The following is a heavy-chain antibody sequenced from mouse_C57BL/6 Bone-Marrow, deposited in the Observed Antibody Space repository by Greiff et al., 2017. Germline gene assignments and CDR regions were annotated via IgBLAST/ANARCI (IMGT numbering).Heavy chain of an antibody. CDR2: IDPSDSYT. V-gene: IGHV1-59*01. CDR1: GYTFTSYW. J-gene: IGHJ2*01. CDR3: ARSPFYYYGSSPDY. Sequence: QVQLQQPGAELVRPGTSVKLSCKASGYTFTSYWMHWVKQRPGQGLEWIGVIDPSDSYTNYNQKFKGKATLTVDTSSSTAYMQLSSLTSEDSAVYYCARSPFYYYGSSPDYWGQGTTLTVSS. D-gene: IGHD1-1*01.